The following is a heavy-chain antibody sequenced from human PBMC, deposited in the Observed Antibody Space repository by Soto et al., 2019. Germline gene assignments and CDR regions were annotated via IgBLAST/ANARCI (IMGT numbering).Heavy chain of an antibody. D-gene: IGHD6-6*01. Sequence: GGSLRLSCAASVFTFSSYAMHWVRQAPGKGLEWVAVISYDGSNKYYADSVKGRFTISRDNSKNTLYLQMNSLRAEDTAVYYCTYSSSSDDAFDIWGQGTMVTVSS. J-gene: IGHJ3*02. CDR2: ISYDGSNK. CDR1: VFTFSSYA. CDR3: TYSSSSDDAFDI. V-gene: IGHV3-30-3*01.